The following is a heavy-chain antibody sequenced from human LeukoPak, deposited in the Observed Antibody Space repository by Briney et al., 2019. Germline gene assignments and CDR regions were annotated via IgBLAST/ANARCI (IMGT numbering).Heavy chain of an antibody. D-gene: IGHD1-26*01. CDR1: GFTFSKYW. CDR2: IRHDASQI. Sequence: PGGSLRLSCAASGFTFSKYWMSWVRQTPGKGLEWVASIRHDASQIHYVDSVKGRFTISRDNARNSLYLQMSSLRAEDTGVYYCASINWWDQTAMDNWGQGTLVTVSS. J-gene: IGHJ4*02. V-gene: IGHV3-7*01. CDR3: ASINWWDQTAMDN.